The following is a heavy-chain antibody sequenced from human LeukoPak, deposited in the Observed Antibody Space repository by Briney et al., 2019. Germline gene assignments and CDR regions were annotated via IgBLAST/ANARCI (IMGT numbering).Heavy chain of an antibody. CDR3: ATRTSGAFDS. CDR1: GFIFSNYA. V-gene: IGHV3-30-3*01. Sequence: GSSLRLSCVASGFIFSNYAVHWVRPAPGGGLEWVALISDDGSNKYYTNSVKGRFTISRDNSKNTLYLQMNSLRAEDTAMYFCATRTSGAFDSWGQGTMVIVS. J-gene: IGHJ3*01. CDR2: ISDDGSNK.